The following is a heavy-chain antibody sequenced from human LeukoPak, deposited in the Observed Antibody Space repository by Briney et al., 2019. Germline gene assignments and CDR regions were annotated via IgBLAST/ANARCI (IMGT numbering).Heavy chain of an antibody. D-gene: IGHD5-12*01. J-gene: IGHJ4*02. V-gene: IGHV1-69*13. CDR2: IIPIFGTA. Sequence: ASVKVSCKASGGTFSSYAISWVRQAPGQGLEWMGGIIPIFGTANYAQKFQGRVTITADESTSTAYMELSSLRSEDTAVYYCARQYSGYDYTPFDYWGQGTLVTVSS. CDR3: ARQYSGYDYTPFDY. CDR1: GGTFSSYA.